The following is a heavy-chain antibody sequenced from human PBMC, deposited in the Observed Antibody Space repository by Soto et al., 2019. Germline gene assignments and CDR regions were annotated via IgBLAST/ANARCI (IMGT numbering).Heavy chain of an antibody. Sequence: QLQLQESGSGLVKPSQTLSLTCAVSGGSISSGGYSWSWIRQPPGKGLEWIGYIYHSGSTYYNPSPKSRVTISVDRSKNQFSLKLSSVTAADTAVYYCARGLYYGGNSPLDYWGQGTLVTVSS. D-gene: IGHD4-17*01. CDR3: ARGLYYGGNSPLDY. CDR2: IYHSGST. CDR1: GGSISSGGYS. V-gene: IGHV4-30-2*01. J-gene: IGHJ4*02.